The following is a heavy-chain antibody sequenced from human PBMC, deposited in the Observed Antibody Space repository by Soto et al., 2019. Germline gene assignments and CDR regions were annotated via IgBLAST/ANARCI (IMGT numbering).Heavy chain of an antibody. V-gene: IGHV3-23*01. CDR3: AKDIVDRTQIEVGTIDS. D-gene: IGHD2-15*01. J-gene: IGHJ4*02. Sequence: EVQLLESGGGLVQAGGSLRLSCAASGFTFSSYAMSWVRQAPGKGLERVSSISGSGTTTNYADSVKGRFTMSRDKSKNTVYLETNRLRADDTAVYYCAKDIVDRTQIEVGTIDSWGQGSRITVSS. CDR1: GFTFSSYA. CDR2: ISGSGTTT.